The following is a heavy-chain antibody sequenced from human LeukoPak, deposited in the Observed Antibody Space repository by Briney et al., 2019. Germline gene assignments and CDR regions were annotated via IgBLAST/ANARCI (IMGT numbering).Heavy chain of an antibody. V-gene: IGHV3-30*02. Sequence: PGGSLRLSCAASGFTFSSYGMHWVRQAPGKGLEWVAFIRYDGSNKYYADSVKGRFTISRDNSKNTLYLQMNSLRAEDTAVYYCAKDLSSGGSCFQTQCYYDSSGYLDYWGQGTLVTVSS. J-gene: IGHJ4*02. CDR2: IRYDGSNK. D-gene: IGHD3-22*01. CDR1: GFTFSSYG. CDR3: AKDLSSGGSCFQTQCYYDSSGYLDY.